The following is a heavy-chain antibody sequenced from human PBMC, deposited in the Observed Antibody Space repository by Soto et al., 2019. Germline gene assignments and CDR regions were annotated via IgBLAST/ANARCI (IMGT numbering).Heavy chain of an antibody. V-gene: IGHV1-24*01. CDR1: GYTLNEVA. Sequence: QVQLVQSGAEVKKPGASVKVSCKVSGYTLNEVAMHWVRQAPGKGLEWLGGFDPDEAETIYAQHFQGRVTMTEDTSTDTVYMELSSLRSEDTALYFCTTYHSDYNFEHWGQGTLVTVSS. J-gene: IGHJ5*02. CDR2: FDPDEAET. CDR3: TTYHSDYNFEH. D-gene: IGHD4-4*01.